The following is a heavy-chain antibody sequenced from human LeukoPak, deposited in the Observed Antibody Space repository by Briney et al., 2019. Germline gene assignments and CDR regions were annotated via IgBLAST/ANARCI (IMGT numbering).Heavy chain of an antibody. J-gene: IGHJ4*02. CDR3: AKDQLDIFDY. V-gene: IGHV3-23*01. CDR2: ISGSGGST. Sequence: GGSLRLSCATSGFTFSSYNMSWVRQAPGKGLEWVSAISGSGGSTYYADSVKGRFTISRDNSKNTLYLQMNSLRAEDTAVYYCAKDQLDIFDYWGQGTLVTVSS. CDR1: GFTFSSYN. D-gene: IGHD6-13*01.